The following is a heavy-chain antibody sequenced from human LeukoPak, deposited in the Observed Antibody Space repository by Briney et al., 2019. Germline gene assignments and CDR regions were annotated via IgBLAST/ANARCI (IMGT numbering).Heavy chain of an antibody. V-gene: IGHV4-34*01. J-gene: IGHJ4*02. D-gene: IGHD6-13*01. CDR3: ARGLRSCYDSRSFDY. CDR2: INHSGST. Sequence: SETLSLTCAVYGGSFSGYYWSWIRQPPGKGLEWIGEINHSGSTNYNPSLKSRVTISVDTSKNQFSLKLSSVTAADTAVYYCARGLRSCYDSRSFDYWGQGTLVTVSS. CDR1: GGSFSGYY.